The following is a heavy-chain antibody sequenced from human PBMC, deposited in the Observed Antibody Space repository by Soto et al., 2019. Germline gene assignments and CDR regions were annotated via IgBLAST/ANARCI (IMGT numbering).Heavy chain of an antibody. J-gene: IGHJ4*02. CDR2: INPSGGST. V-gene: IGHV1-46*01. CDR3: ARVAREDFWSGWDRAQFDY. D-gene: IGHD3-3*01. CDR1: GYTFTSYY. Sequence: QVQLVQSGAEVKKPGASVKVSCKASGYTFTSYYMHWVRQAPGQGLEWMGIINPSGGSTSYAQKFQGRVTMTRDTSTSTVYMELSSLRSEDTAVYYCARVAREDFWSGWDRAQFDYWGQGTLVTVSS.